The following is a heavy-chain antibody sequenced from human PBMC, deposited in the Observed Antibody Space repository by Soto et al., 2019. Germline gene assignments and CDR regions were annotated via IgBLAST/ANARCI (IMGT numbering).Heavy chain of an antibody. D-gene: IGHD6-13*01. CDR3: ASYREQLVLYGMDV. CDR1: GYTFTSYV. V-gene: IGHV1-18*01. CDR2: ISAYNGNT. Sequence: QVQLVQSGAEVKKPGASVKVSCKASGYTFTSYVISWVRQAPGQGLEWMGWISAYNGNTNYAQKLQGRGTMTTDTSTSTAYMELRSLRSDDTAGYYCASYREQLVLYGMDVWGQGTTVTVSS. J-gene: IGHJ6*02.